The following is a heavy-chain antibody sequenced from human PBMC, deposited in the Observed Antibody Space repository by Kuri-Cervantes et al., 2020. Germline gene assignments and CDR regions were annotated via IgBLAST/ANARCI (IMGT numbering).Heavy chain of an antibody. D-gene: IGHD3-16*01. CDR2: IPYDGSNK. Sequence: GGSLRLSCAASGFTFSSYAMHWVRQAPGKGLEWVAVIPYDGSNKYYADSVKGRFTISRDNSKNTLYLQMNSLRAEDTAVYYCARDRLGGYGMDVWGQGTTVTVSS. J-gene: IGHJ6*02. V-gene: IGHV3-30-3*01. CDR3: ARDRLGGYGMDV. CDR1: GFTFSSYA.